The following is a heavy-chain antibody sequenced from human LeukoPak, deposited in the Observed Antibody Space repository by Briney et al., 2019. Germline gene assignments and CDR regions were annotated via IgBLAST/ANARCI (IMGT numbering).Heavy chain of an antibody. J-gene: IGHJ4*02. Sequence: SETLSLTCTVSGGSISSSSYYWGWIRQPPGKGLEWIGSIYYSGSTYYNPSLKSRFTISVDTTKNQLSLKLSSVTAADTAVYYCVIPSGYYPSYWGQGTLVTVSS. CDR1: GGSISSSSYY. D-gene: IGHD3-22*01. CDR3: VIPSGYYPSY. CDR2: IYYSGST. V-gene: IGHV4-39*01.